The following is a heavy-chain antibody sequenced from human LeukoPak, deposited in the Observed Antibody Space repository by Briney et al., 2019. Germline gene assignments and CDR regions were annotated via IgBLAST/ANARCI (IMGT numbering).Heavy chain of an antibody. CDR1: GFTFSSYG. V-gene: IGHV3-33*01. D-gene: IGHD3-3*01. CDR2: IWYDGSNK. CDR3: ARSFWSGYSIFDY. Sequence: PGGSLRLSCAATGFTFSSYGMHWVRQAPGKGLEWVAVIWYDGSNKYYADSVKGRFTISRDNSKNTLYLQMNSLRAEDTAVYYCARSFWSGYSIFDYWGQGTLVTVSS. J-gene: IGHJ4*02.